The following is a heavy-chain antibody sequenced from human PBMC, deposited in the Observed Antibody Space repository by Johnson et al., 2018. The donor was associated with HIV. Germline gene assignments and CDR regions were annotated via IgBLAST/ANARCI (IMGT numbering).Heavy chain of an antibody. Sequence: EVQLVESGGGLVQPGGSLRLSCAASGFTVSSNYMSWVRQAPGKGLEWVSGINWNGGSTTYADSVKGRFTISRDNAKNSLDLQMNSLRGEDTALYYCARATAYGGRVDGFDIWGQGTMVTVSS. D-gene: IGHD4-23*01. CDR2: INWNGGST. CDR1: GFTVSSNY. J-gene: IGHJ3*02. CDR3: ARATAYGGRVDGFDI. V-gene: IGHV3-20*04.